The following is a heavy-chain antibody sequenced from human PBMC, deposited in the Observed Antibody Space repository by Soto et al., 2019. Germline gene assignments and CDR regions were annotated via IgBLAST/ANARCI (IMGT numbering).Heavy chain of an antibody. Sequence: GESLKISCKSSGYSVTSYWIAWVRQMPGKGLDFMGIIYPGDSGTRYSPSFQGQVTMSVDKSISTAYLRWTSLKASDTAMYYCAKFSRYSASPQGWFDSWGQGTQVTVSS. CDR1: GYSVTSYW. J-gene: IGHJ5*01. CDR2: IYPGDSGT. V-gene: IGHV5-51*03. D-gene: IGHD3-16*02. CDR3: AKFSRYSASPQGWFDS.